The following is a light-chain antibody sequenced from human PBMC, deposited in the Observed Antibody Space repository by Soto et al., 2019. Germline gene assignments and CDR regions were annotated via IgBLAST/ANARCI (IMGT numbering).Light chain of an antibody. CDR2: DDT. CDR3: QCFDSRLTAWV. CDR1: SSHIGAGYG. V-gene: IGLV1-40*01. J-gene: IGLJ3*02. Sequence: QSVLTQPPSVSGAPGQRVTISCTVTSSHIGAGYGVHWYRQVQGTAPKVLIIDDTNRPSGVADRISCSKSGTSGSLVITGLQSDDEADAYCQCFDSRLTAWVFGGGTQLTVL.